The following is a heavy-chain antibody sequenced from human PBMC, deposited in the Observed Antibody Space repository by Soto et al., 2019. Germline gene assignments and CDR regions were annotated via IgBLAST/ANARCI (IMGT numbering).Heavy chain of an antibody. D-gene: IGHD3-9*01. CDR1: GGSISSGGYS. Sequence: PSETLSLTCAVSGGSISSGGYSWSWIRQPPGKGLEWIGYIYHSGSTYYNPSLKSRVTISVDRSKNQFSLKLSSVTAADTAVYYCATSCVRYFTPVQNAFDIWGQGTMVPVSS. CDR2: IYHSGST. CDR3: ATSCVRYFTPVQNAFDI. J-gene: IGHJ3*02. V-gene: IGHV4-30-2*01.